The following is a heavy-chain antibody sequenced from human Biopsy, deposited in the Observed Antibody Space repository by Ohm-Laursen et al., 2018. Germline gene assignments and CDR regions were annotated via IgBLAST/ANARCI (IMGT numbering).Heavy chain of an antibody. Sequence: SDTLSLTCTVSGDSVTKYYWSWIRQPPGKGLEWIGHIYYSVMTNYNPSLQSRVSISGDTSRNQVSLTLSSVTAADTAVYYCARDSGILNYGNFKYYHYYGMDVWGQGTKVTVSS. CDR1: GDSVTKYY. CDR2: IYYSVMT. J-gene: IGHJ6*02. D-gene: IGHD4-11*01. CDR3: ARDSGILNYGNFKYYHYYGMDV. V-gene: IGHV4-59*02.